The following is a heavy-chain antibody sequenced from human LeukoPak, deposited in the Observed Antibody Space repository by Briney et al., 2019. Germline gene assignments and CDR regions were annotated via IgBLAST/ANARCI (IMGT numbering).Heavy chain of an antibody. CDR2: ISADNGNT. V-gene: IGHV1-18*01. Sequence: ASVKVSCKASGYTFTSYAISWVRQAPGQGLEWMGWISADNGNTDYAQRFQGRVTMTTDTSTSTAYMELRSLRSDDTAVYYCARVPSSGNEDYWGQGTLVTVSS. D-gene: IGHD3-22*01. J-gene: IGHJ4*02. CDR3: ARVPSSGNEDY. CDR1: GYTFTSYA.